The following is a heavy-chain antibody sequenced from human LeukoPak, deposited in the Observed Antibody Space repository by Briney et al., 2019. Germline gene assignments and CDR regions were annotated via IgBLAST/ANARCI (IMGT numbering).Heavy chain of an antibody. V-gene: IGHV3-21*01. J-gene: IGHJ6*03. Sequence: GGSLRLSCAASGFTFSSYNMNWVRQAPGKGLEWVSSISSSSSYIYYADSVKGRFTISRDNAKNSLYLQMNSLRAEDTAVYYCARDFPELVGTYYMDVWGKGTTVTVSS. D-gene: IGHD6-13*01. CDR3: ARDFPELVGTYYMDV. CDR2: ISSSSSYI. CDR1: GFTFSSYN.